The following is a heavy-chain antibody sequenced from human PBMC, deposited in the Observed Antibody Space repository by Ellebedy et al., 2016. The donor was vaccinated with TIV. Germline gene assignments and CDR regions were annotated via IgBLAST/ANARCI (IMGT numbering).Heavy chain of an antibody. CDR3: AREGGAYCGGDCYST. V-gene: IGHV1-2*04. CDR1: GYTFTGYY. CDR2: INPNSGGT. D-gene: IGHD2-21*02. J-gene: IGHJ5*02. Sequence: AASVKVSCKASGYTFTGYYIHWVRQAPGHGLEGMGWINPNSGGTNYAQNFQGWVTMTRDTSISTAYMELSRLRSDDTAAYYCAREGGAYCGGDCYSTWGQGTLVTVSS.